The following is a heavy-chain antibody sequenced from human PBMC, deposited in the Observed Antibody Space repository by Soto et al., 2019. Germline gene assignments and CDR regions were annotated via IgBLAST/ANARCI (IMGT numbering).Heavy chain of an antibody. CDR2: IIPIFGTA. Sequence: QVQLVQSGAEVKKPGSSVKVSCKASGGTFSSYAISWVRQAPGQGLEWMGGIIPIFGTANYAQKFQGRVTITADDSTSRAYRELSSLRSEDTAVYSCARDRPVRSSGWYTDVEYFQHFGQGTLVTVSS. J-gene: IGHJ1*01. CDR1: GGTFSSYA. D-gene: IGHD6-19*01. V-gene: IGHV1-69*01. CDR3: ARDRPVRSSGWYTDVEYFQH.